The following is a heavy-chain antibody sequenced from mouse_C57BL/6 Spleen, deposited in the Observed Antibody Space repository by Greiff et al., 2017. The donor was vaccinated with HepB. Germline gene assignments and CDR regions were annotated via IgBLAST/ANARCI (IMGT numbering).Heavy chain of an antibody. D-gene: IGHD2-3*01. Sequence: EVMLVESGGGLVKPGGSLKLSCAASGFTFSDYGMHWVRQAPEKGLEWVAYISSGSSTIYYADTVKGRFTISRDNAKNTLFLQMTSLRSEDTAMYYCARAGFFYDGYYDWYFDVWGTGTTVTVSS. V-gene: IGHV5-17*01. CDR2: ISSGSSTI. CDR3: ARAGFFYDGYYDWYFDV. CDR1: GFTFSDYG. J-gene: IGHJ1*03.